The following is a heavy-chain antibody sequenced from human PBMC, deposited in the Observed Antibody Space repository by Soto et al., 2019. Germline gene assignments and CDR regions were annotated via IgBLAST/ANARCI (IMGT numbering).Heavy chain of an antibody. Sequence: SQTLSLTCAISGDSVSSNSAAWNWIRQSPSRGLEWLGRTYYRSKWYNDYAVSVKSRITINPDTSKNQFSLQLNSVTPEDTAVYYCARGMGYCTNGVCSDYYGMDVWGQGTTVTVSS. V-gene: IGHV6-1*01. J-gene: IGHJ6*02. CDR2: TYYRSKWYN. CDR3: ARGMGYCTNGVCSDYYGMDV. CDR1: GDSVSSNSAA. D-gene: IGHD2-8*01.